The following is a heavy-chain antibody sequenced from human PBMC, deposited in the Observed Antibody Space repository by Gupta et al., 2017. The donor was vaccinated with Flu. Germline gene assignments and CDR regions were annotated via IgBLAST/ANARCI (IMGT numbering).Heavy chain of an antibody. V-gene: IGHV4-34*01. D-gene: IGHD2-2*01. J-gene: IGHJ5*02. Sequence: QVQLQQWGAGLLKPSETLSLTCAVYGGSFSGYYWSWIRQPPGKGLEWIGEINHSGSTNYNPPLKSRVTISVDTSKNQFSLKLSSVTAADTAVYYCARGLRREPRNCSSTSCYRDDKNWFDPWGQGTLVTVSS. CDR3: ARGLRREPRNCSSTSCYRDDKNWFDP. CDR1: GGSFSGYY. CDR2: INHSGST.